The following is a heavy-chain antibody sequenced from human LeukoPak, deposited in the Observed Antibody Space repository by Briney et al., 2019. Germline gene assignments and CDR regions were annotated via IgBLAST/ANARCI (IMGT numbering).Heavy chain of an antibody. CDR3: AKGAYDYIEMGYFDD. CDR1: GFTFSSYW. Sequence: GGSLRLSCAASGFTFSSYWMHWVRQAPGKGLEWVSAISGSGGSTYYADSVKGRFTISRDISKNRLNLQMNSLRAEDTALYYCAKGAYDYIEMGYFDDWGQGTLVTVSS. CDR2: ISGSGGST. V-gene: IGHV3-23*01. D-gene: IGHD5-12*01. J-gene: IGHJ4*02.